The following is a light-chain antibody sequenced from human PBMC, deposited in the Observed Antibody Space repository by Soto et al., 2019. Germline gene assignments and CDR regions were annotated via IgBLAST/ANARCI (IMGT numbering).Light chain of an antibody. J-gene: IGKJ4*01. CDR2: QAS. CDR3: QQFKNYPLT. V-gene: IGKV1-5*03. CDR1: QNITRW. Sequence: DIQMTQSPSTLSTSIGDRVTITCRASQNITRWLAWYQQKPGKAPKLLIYQASTLESGVPSRFSGSGSGTEFSLTISSLQPDDFATYYCQQFKNYPLTFGGGTKVEIK.